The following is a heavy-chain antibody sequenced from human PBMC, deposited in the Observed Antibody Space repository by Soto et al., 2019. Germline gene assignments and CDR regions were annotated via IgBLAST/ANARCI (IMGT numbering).Heavy chain of an antibody. J-gene: IGHJ4*02. CDR1: GLTFSNPG. CDR2: ISDDGDKR. Sequence: PGGPRRLYCGGSGLTFSNPGMHWVRKPPVKGLEWVALISDDGDKRYYADSVRGRLIISRDNSKDTLYLQMNSLGPDDTAVYFCAKARVRIVGANSFDYWGQGTPVTVSS. D-gene: IGHD1-26*01. V-gene: IGHV3-30*18. CDR3: AKARVRIVGANSFDY.